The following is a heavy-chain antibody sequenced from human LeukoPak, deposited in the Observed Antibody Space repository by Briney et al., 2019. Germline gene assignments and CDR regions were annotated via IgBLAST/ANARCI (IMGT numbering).Heavy chain of an antibody. D-gene: IGHD3-22*01. J-gene: IGHJ6*03. CDR3: AGFYDSSYYMDV. CDR1: GGSISSSSYY. CDR2: IYYSGST. V-gene: IGHV4-39*07. Sequence: PSETLSLTCTVSGGSISSSSYYWGWIRQPPGKGLEWIGSIYYSGSTYYNPSLKSRVSISVDTSKSQFSLKLISVTAADTAVYHCAGFYDSSYYMDVWGKGTTVTVSS.